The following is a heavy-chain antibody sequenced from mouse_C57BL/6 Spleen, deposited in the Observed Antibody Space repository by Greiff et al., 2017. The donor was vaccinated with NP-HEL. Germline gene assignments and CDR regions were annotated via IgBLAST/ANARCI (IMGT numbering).Heavy chain of an antibody. CDR2: FNPSSGYT. CDR1: CYTFTSYW. CDR3: ARPICYGTSFAY. Sequence: QVQLKESGAELAKPGASVKLSCKASCYTFTSYWMHWVKQRPGQGLEWIGYFNPSSGYTKYNQKFKDKATLTADKSSSTAYMQLSSLTSEDSAVDYCARPICYGTSFAYWGQGTLVTVSA. V-gene: IGHV1-7*01. J-gene: IGHJ3*01. D-gene: IGHD2-1*01.